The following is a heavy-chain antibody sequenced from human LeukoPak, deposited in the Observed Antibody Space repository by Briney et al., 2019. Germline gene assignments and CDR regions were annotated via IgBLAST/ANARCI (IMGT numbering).Heavy chain of an antibody. J-gene: IGHJ2*01. V-gene: IGHV4-61*02. CDR3: ARVSGRYDFWSGPPNWYFDL. Sequence: SETLSLTCTVSGGSISSGGYYWSWIRQPAGKGLEWIGRIYTSGSTNYNPSLKSRVTMSVDTSKNQFSLKLSSVTAADTAVYYCARVSGRYDFWSGPPNWYFDLWGRGTLVTVSS. CDR1: GGSISSGGYY. CDR2: IYTSGST. D-gene: IGHD3-3*01.